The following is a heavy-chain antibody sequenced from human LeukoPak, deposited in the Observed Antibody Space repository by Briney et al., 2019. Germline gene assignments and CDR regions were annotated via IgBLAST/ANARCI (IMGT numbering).Heavy chain of an antibody. CDR3: ARDWRDSSGKFPNDAFDI. V-gene: IGHV3-11*04. D-gene: IGHD3-22*01. CDR1: GFTFSDNY. Sequence: GGSLRLSCAASGFTFSDNYMSWIRQAPGKGLEWVSYISSSGSIYYADSVKGRFTISRDNAKNSLYLQMNSLRAEDTAVYYCARDWRDSSGKFPNDAFDIWGQGTMVTVSP. J-gene: IGHJ3*02. CDR2: ISSSGSI.